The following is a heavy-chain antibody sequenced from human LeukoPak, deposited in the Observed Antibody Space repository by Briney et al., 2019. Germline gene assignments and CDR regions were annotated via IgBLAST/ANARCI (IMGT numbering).Heavy chain of an antibody. D-gene: IGHD5-24*01. CDR2: IYYSGNS. V-gene: IGHV4-59*03. CDR3: AGRRHGYSIFDY. Sequence: PSETLSLTCTVSGGSISSYDWSWIRQPPGKGLEWIGNIYYSGNSNYNPSLKSRVTISLDTSKNQFSLKLSSVTAADTAVYYCAGRRHGYSIFDYWGQGTLVTVSS. CDR1: GGSISSYD. J-gene: IGHJ4*02.